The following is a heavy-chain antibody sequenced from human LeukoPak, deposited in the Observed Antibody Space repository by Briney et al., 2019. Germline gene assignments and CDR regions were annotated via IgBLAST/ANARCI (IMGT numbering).Heavy chain of an antibody. CDR3: VKGAYHSNGFDC. Sequence: PSETLSLTCTVSGGSISNYYWSWLRQPAGKGLEWIGRVHSGGTTDYNPSLKSRVTMSVDTSKNQFSLKLSSVTAADTAVYYCVKGAYHSNGFDCWGQGTLVTVSS. CDR1: GGSISNYY. V-gene: IGHV4-4*07. CDR2: VHSGGTT. D-gene: IGHD2-8*01. J-gene: IGHJ4*02.